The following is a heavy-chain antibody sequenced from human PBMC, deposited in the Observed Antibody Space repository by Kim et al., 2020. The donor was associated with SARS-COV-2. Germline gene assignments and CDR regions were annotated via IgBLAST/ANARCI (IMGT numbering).Heavy chain of an antibody. Sequence: GRFTISRDNSKNALYLQMNSLRTEDTALYYCAKDPERVYYGSGSQAYFDYWGQGTLVTVSS. D-gene: IGHD3-10*01. J-gene: IGHJ4*02. V-gene: IGHV3-43*01. CDR3: AKDPERVYYGSGSQAYFDY.